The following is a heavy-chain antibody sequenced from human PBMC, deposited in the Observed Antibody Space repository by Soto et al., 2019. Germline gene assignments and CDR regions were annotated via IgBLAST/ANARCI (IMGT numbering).Heavy chain of an antibody. CDR3: ARGISSSWYDDAFDI. D-gene: IGHD6-13*01. CDR2: IYSGGST. J-gene: IGHJ3*02. Sequence: PGGSLRLSCAASGFTVSSNYMSWVRQAPGKGLEWVSVIYSGGSTYYADSVKGRFTISRHNSKNTLYLQMNSLRAEDTALYYCARGISSSWYDDAFDIWGQGTMVTVSS. CDR1: GFTVSSNY. V-gene: IGHV3-53*04.